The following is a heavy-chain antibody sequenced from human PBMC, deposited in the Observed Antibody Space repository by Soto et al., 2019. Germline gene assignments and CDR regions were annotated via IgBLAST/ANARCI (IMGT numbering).Heavy chain of an antibody. D-gene: IGHD3-10*01. CDR3: ARSSPVLLWFGEFYFDY. V-gene: IGHV3-30-3*01. Sequence: QVQLVESGGGVVQPGRSLRLSCAASGFTFSSYAMHWVRQAPGKGLEWVAVISYDGSNKYYADSVKGRFTISRDNSKNTLYRQMNSLRAEDTAVYYCARSSPVLLWFGEFYFDYWGQGTLVTVSS. CDR1: GFTFSSYA. CDR2: ISYDGSNK. J-gene: IGHJ4*02.